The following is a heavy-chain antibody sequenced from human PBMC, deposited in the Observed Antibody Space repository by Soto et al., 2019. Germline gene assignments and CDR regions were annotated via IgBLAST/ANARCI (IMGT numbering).Heavy chain of an antibody. CDR3: AKDNYYRDYGNYGMDV. Sequence: GGSLRLSCAASGFTFSSYAMSWVRQAPGKGLEWVSAISGSGGSTYYADSVKGRFTISRDNSKNTLYLQMNSLRAEDTAVYYCAKDNYYRDYGNYGMDVWGQGTTVTVSS. D-gene: IGHD4-17*01. CDR1: GFTFSSYA. CDR2: ISGSGGST. V-gene: IGHV3-23*01. J-gene: IGHJ6*02.